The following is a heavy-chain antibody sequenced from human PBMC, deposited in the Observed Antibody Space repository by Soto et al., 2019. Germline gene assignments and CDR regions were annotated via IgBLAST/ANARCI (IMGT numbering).Heavy chain of an antibody. J-gene: IGHJ1*01. Sequence: SVKVSCKASGGTFSSFGISWVRQAPGQGLEWMGGIIPVFGRPNYAQRFRGRLTITADESTNTSYMELIDLTSEDTAVYYCAREVSGYDFWGQGTQVTVSS. D-gene: IGHD5-12*01. CDR2: IIPVFGRP. V-gene: IGHV1-69*13. CDR3: AREVSGYDF. CDR1: GGTFSSFG.